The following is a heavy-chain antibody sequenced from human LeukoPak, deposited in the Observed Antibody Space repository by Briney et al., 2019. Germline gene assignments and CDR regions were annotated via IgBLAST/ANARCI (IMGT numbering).Heavy chain of an antibody. D-gene: IGHD1-20*01. Sequence: SVKVSCKASGGTFSSYAISWVRQAPGRGLEWMGGIIPIFGTANHAQKFQGRVTITTDESTSTAYMELSSLRSEDTAVYYCATEGPRPGITGTTGGYDAFDIWGQGTMATVSS. J-gene: IGHJ3*02. CDR2: IIPIFGTA. CDR1: GGTFSSYA. CDR3: ATEGPRPGITGTTGGYDAFDI. V-gene: IGHV1-69*05.